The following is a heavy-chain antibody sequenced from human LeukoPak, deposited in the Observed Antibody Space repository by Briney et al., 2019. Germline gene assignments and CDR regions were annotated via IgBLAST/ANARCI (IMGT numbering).Heavy chain of an antibody. J-gene: IGHJ5*02. Sequence: KPSETLSLTCTVSDGSISSHYWSWIRQPPGKGLERIGYIYYSGSSKYNPSLKSRVTISVDTSKNQFSLKLSSMTAADTAVYYCARLYDSSGYTNWLDPWGQGTLVTVSS. V-gene: IGHV4-59*11. CDR3: ARLYDSSGYTNWLDP. CDR1: DGSISSHY. D-gene: IGHD3-22*01. CDR2: IYYSGSS.